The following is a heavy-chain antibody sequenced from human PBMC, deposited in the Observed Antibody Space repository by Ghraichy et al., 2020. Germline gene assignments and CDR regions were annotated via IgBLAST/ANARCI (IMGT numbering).Heavy chain of an antibody. V-gene: IGHV3-23*01. CDR1: GFTFNSCA. D-gene: IGHD6-19*01. CDR3: ASPPPVAGTIYYYYAMGV. CDR2: ISGNGANT. Sequence: LSLTCAASGFTFNSCAMSWVRQAPGKGLEWVSAISGNGANTHYADSVKGRFTISRDNSKNTLFLQMNSLRADDTAVYYCASPPPVAGTIYYYYAMGVWGQGTTVTVSS. J-gene: IGHJ6*02.